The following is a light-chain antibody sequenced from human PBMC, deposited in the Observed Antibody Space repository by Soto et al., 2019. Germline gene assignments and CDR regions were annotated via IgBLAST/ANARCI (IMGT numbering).Light chain of an antibody. CDR3: SSYTSSSTLVV. CDR2: DVS. Sequence: QSALTQPASVSGSPGQSITISCTGTSSDVGGYNYVSWYQQHPGKAPKLMIYDVSNRPSGVSNRFSGSKSGNTASLTISGLQAEXXXDYYCSSYTSSSTLVVFGGGTKLTV. V-gene: IGLV2-14*01. CDR1: SSDVGGYNY. J-gene: IGLJ2*01.